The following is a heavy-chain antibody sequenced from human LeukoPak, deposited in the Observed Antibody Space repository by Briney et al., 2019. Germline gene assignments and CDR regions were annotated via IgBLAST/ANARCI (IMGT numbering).Heavy chain of an antibody. CDR2: IKQDGIDK. V-gene: IGHV3-7*03. Sequence: GGSLRLSCAASGFTFSSYWMSWVRQAPGKGLEWVANIKQDGIDKYYVDSVKGRFTISRDNAKNSVYLQMNSLRAEDTAVYYCAKGGVYYYYYMDVWGKGTTVTVSS. CDR3: AKGGVYYYYYMDV. CDR1: GFTFSSYW. J-gene: IGHJ6*03. D-gene: IGHD3-10*01.